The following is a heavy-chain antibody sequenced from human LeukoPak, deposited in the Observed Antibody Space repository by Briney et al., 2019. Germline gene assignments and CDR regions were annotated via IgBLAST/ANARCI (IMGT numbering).Heavy chain of an antibody. V-gene: IGHV3-48*03. J-gene: IGHJ4*02. CDR1: GFTFSSYE. CDR3: ARDPGYSYIDY. D-gene: IGHD5-18*01. CDR2: ISTSGSTI. Sequence: GGSLRLSCAASGFTFSSYEMNWVRQAPGKGLEWVSYISTSGSTIYYADSVKGRFTISRDNAKNSLYLQMNSLRAEDTAVYYCARDPGYSYIDYWGQGTLVTVSS.